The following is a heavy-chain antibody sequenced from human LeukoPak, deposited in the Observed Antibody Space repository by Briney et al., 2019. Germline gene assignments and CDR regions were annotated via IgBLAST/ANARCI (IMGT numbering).Heavy chain of an antibody. D-gene: IGHD4-17*01. V-gene: IGHV3-11*01. Sequence: PGGSLRLSCEASGFTFRDYYMSWIRQAPGKGLEWISYISSCGSTTYYADFVKGRFTISRDNVKNSLYLKMNKLRAEDTAVYYCARDQPLDYGVAGEASSDSWGQGTLVTVSS. J-gene: IGHJ4*02. CDR3: ARDQPLDYGVAGEASSDS. CDR1: GFTFRDYY. CDR2: ISSCGSTT.